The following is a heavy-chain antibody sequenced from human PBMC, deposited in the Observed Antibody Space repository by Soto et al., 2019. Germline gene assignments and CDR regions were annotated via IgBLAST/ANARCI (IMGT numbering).Heavy chain of an antibody. CDR1: GFTFSSYS. CDR3: ARDNRQHYGSGSYYFFDY. D-gene: IGHD3-10*01. J-gene: IGHJ4*02. CDR2: ISSSSSYI. V-gene: IGHV3-21*01. Sequence: GGSLRLSCAASGFTFSSYSMNWVRQAPGKGLEWVSSISSSSSYIYYADSVKGRFTISRDNAKNSLYLQMNSLRAEDTAVYYCARDNRQHYGSGSYYFFDYWGQGTLVTVSS.